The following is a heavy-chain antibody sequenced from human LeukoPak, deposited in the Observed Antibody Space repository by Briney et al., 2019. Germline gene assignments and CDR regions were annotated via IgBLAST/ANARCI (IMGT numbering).Heavy chain of an antibody. D-gene: IGHD3-22*01. V-gene: IGHV1-69*05. CDR3: ARDQEYYDSSGYFRWFDP. CDR1: GGTFSSYA. Sequence: ASVKVSCKASGGTFSSYAISWVRQAPGQGLEWMGRIIPIFGTANYAQKFQGRVTITTDESTSTAYMELSSLRSEDTAVYYCARDQEYYDSSGYFRWFDPWGQGTLATVSS. J-gene: IGHJ5*02. CDR2: IIPIFGTA.